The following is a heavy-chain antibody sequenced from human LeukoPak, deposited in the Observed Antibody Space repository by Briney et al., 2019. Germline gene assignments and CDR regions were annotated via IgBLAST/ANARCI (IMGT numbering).Heavy chain of an antibody. CDR1: GFIFSDHY. Sequence: PGGSLRLSCAASGFIFSDHYMDWVRQAPGKGLEWVGRIRKKANSYTTEYAASVKGRFTISRDDSKNSLLLQMNSLRTEDTAVYYCARGYCTGGSCYLGDFWGQGTLVTVSS. CDR3: ARGYCTGGSCYLGDF. CDR2: IRKKANSYTT. V-gene: IGHV3-72*01. J-gene: IGHJ4*02. D-gene: IGHD2-15*01.